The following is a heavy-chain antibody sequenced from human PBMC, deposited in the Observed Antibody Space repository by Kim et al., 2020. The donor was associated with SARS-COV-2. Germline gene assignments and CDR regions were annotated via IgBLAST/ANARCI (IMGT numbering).Heavy chain of an antibody. V-gene: IGHV1-3*01. CDR3: ARSYYYDSSGYYSYFDY. D-gene: IGHD3-22*01. Sequence: ASVKVSCKASGYTFTSYAMHWVRQAPGQRLEWMGWINAGNGNTKYSQKFQGRVTITRDTSASTAYMELSSLRSEDTAVYYCARSYYYDSSGYYSYFDYWGQGTLVTVSS. J-gene: IGHJ4*02. CDR2: INAGNGNT. CDR1: GYTFTSYA.